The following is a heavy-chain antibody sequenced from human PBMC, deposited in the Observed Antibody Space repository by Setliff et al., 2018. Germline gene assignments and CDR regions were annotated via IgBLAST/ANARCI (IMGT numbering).Heavy chain of an antibody. CDR2: ISGSGGST. J-gene: IGHJ4*02. CDR3: AKDSGYSGYGYFDY. V-gene: IGHV3-23*01. D-gene: IGHD5-12*01. Sequence: PGGSLRLSCAASGFTFSSYAMSWVRQAPGKGLEWVSAISGSGGSTYCADSVKGRFTISRANSKNTLYLQMNSLRAEDTAVYYCAKDSGYSGYGYFDYWGQGTLVTVSS. CDR1: GFTFSSYA.